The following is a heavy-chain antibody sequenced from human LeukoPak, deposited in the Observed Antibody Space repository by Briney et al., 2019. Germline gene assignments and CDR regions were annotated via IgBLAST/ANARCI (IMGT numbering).Heavy chain of an antibody. Sequence: SETLSLTCTVSGGSLSNYYWSWIRQPPGKGLEWIGYVYYSGSTSYNPSLKSRVTMSVDTSKNQFSLKLSSVTAADTAVYYCVRDHYYDSSGYTFRHWGQGTLVTVSS. CDR3: VRDHYYDSSGYTFRH. CDR1: GGSLSNYY. D-gene: IGHD3-22*01. CDR2: VYYSGST. J-gene: IGHJ1*01. V-gene: IGHV4-59*01.